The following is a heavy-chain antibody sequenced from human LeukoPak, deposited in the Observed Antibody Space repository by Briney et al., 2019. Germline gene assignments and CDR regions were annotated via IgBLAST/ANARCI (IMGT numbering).Heavy chain of an antibody. D-gene: IGHD3-10*01. CDR2: IYSGGST. J-gene: IGHJ4*02. CDR1: GFTVSSNY. CDR3: ARGGIREHYYGSGSHHFDY. Sequence: GGSLRLSCAASGFTVSSNYMSWVRQAPGKGLEWVSVIYSGGSTYYADSVKGRFTISRDNSKNTLYLQMNSLRAEDTAVYYCARGGIREHYYGSGSHHFDYWGQGTLVTVSS. V-gene: IGHV3-66*01.